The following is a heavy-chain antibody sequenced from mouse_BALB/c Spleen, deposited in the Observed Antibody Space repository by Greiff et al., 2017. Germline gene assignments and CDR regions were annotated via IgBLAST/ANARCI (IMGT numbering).Heavy chain of an antibody. CDR3: VSPYYRDLYYAMDY. V-gene: IGHV10-1*02. D-gene: IGHD2-14*01. Sequence: GGGLVQPKGSLKLSCAASGFTFNTYAMNWVRQAPGKGLEWVARIRSKSNNYATYYADSVKDRFTISRDDSQSMLYLQMNNLKTEDTAMYYCVSPYYRDLYYAMDYWGQGTSVTVSS. J-gene: IGHJ4*01. CDR2: IRSKSNNYAT. CDR1: GFTFNTYA.